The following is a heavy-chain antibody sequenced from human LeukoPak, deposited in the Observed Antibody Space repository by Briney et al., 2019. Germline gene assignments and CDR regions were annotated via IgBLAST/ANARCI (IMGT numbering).Heavy chain of an antibody. CDR3: ATTFPYCRKGTCAL. CDR1: GLTFSIYW. V-gene: IGHV3-7*01. CDR2: INPGGYTK. Sequence: PGGSLRLSCEASGLTFSIYWMSWVRQAPGKGLEWVSNINPGGYTKNYVASVKGRFTISRDNAANSLYLQMDSLRDEDTAVYHCATTFPYCRKGTCALGGQGTLVTVSS. J-gene: IGHJ4*02. D-gene: IGHD2/OR15-2a*01.